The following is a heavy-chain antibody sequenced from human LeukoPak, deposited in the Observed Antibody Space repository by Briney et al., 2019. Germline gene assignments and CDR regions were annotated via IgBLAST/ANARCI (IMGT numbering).Heavy chain of an antibody. CDR3: ATRSTASSGYFAFDI. D-gene: IGHD3-22*01. CDR1: GYTLTELS. Sequence: ASVKVSCKVSGYTLTELSMHWVRQAPGKGLEWMGGFDPEDGETIYAQKFQGRVTMTEDTSTDTAYMELSSLRSEDTAVYYCATRSTASSGYFAFDIWGQGTMVTVSS. CDR2: FDPEDGET. V-gene: IGHV1-24*01. J-gene: IGHJ3*02.